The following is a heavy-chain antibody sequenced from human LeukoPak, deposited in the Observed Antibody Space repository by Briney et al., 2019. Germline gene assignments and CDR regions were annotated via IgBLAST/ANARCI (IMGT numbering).Heavy chain of an antibody. J-gene: IGHJ6*04. D-gene: IGHD2-15*01. CDR2: ISSSGSTI. CDR3: ARLYCYSDDYYYYGMDV. Sequence: PGGSLRLSCAACGFTFSGYEMNWVRQAPGKGLEWVSYISSSGSTIYYADSVKGRFTISRDNAKNSLYLQMNSLRAEDTAVYYCARLYCYSDDYYYYGMDVWGKGTTVTVSS. CDR1: GFTFSGYE. V-gene: IGHV3-48*03.